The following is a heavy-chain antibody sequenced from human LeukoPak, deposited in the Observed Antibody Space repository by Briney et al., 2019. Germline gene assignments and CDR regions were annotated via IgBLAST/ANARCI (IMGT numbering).Heavy chain of an antibody. V-gene: IGHV4-59*01. CDR3: ARKNWGSGGYWYFDL. CDR1: GGSISSYY. Sequence: SETLSLTCTVSGGSISSYYWSWIRQPPGKGLEWIGYIYYSGSTNYNPSLESRVTISVDTSKNQFSLKLSSVTAADTAVYYCARKNWGSGGYWYFDLWGRGTLVTVSS. D-gene: IGHD7-27*01. J-gene: IGHJ2*01. CDR2: IYYSGST.